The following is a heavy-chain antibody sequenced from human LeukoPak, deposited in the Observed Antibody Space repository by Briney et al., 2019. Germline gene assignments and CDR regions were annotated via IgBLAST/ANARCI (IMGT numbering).Heavy chain of an antibody. CDR2: INPNSGGT. V-gene: IGHV1-2*02. CDR3: AREMTTVTTSDY. Sequence: VASVKVSCKASGYTFTGYYMHWVRQAPGQGLEWMGWINPNSGGTNYAQKFQGRVTMTRDTSISTAYMELSRLRSDDTAVYYCAREMTTVTTSDYWGQGTLVTVSS. CDR1: GYTFTGYY. D-gene: IGHD4-17*01. J-gene: IGHJ4*02.